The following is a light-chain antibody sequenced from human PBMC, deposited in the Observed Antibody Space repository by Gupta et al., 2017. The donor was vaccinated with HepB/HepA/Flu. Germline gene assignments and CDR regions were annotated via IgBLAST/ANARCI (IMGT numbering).Light chain of an antibody. CDR3: QAWDSGTVE. Sequence: SYNLTQAPSVSVSPGQTASITCSGDKLGDKYACWYQQKPGQSPLLVIYQDSKRPSGIPERFSGSNSGNTATLTISGTQAMDEADYYCQAWDSGTVEFGGGTKLTVL. V-gene: IGLV3-1*01. CDR1: KLGDKY. J-gene: IGLJ2*01. CDR2: QDS.